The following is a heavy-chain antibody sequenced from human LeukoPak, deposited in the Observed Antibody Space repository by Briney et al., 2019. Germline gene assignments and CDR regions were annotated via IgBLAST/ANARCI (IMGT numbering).Heavy chain of an antibody. CDR3: ARMVAAAGYDAFDI. V-gene: IGHV1-69*13. CDR2: IIPIYGTA. J-gene: IGHJ3*02. D-gene: IGHD6-13*01. CDR1: GGTFSSYA. Sequence: SVKVSCKASGGTFSSYAISWVRQAPGQGLEWMGGIIPIYGTANYAQKFQGRVTITADESTSTAYMELSSLRSEDTAVYYCARMVAAAGYDAFDIWGQGTMVTVSS.